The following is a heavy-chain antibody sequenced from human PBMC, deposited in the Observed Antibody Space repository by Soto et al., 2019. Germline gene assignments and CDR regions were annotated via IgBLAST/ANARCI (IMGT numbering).Heavy chain of an antibody. D-gene: IGHD2-21*01. CDR2: IYYSGST. CDR1: GGSISSSSYY. J-gene: IGHJ4*02. V-gene: IGHV4-39*01. CDR3: ARQEADLVNGQYFLDY. Sequence: ASETLSLTCTVSGGSISSSSYYWGWIRQPPGKGLEWIGSIYYSGSTYYNPSLKSRLTISLDTSRTQFSLNLASVTAADTAVYYCARQEADLVNGQYFLDYWSQGTLVNVS.